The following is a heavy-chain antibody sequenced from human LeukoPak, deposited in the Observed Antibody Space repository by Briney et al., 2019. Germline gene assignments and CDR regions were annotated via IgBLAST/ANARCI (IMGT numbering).Heavy chain of an antibody. Sequence: PGGSLRLSCAASGFTFSSYSMNWVRQAPGKGLEWVSSISSSSYIYYADSVKGRFIISRDNAKNSLYLQMNSLRAEDTAVYYCARSYTAMVMVDYWGQGTLVTVSS. D-gene: IGHD5-18*01. V-gene: IGHV3-21*01. CDR1: GFTFSSYS. CDR2: ISSSSYI. CDR3: ARSYTAMVMVDY. J-gene: IGHJ4*02.